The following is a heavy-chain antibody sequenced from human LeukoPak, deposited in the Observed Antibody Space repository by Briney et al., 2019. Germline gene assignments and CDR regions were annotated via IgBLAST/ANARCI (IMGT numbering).Heavy chain of an antibody. D-gene: IGHD2-15*01. Sequence: PSETLSLTCTVSGGSISSYYWSWLWQPAGKGLEWIGRIYTSGSTYYNPSLKSRVTMSVDTSKNQFSLKLSSVTAADTAVYYCARDVRYCSGGSCYSTGSNYYYYYGMDVWGQGTTVTVSS. V-gene: IGHV4-4*07. CDR2: IYTSGST. CDR1: GGSISSYY. CDR3: ARDVRYCSGGSCYSTGSNYYYYYGMDV. J-gene: IGHJ6*02.